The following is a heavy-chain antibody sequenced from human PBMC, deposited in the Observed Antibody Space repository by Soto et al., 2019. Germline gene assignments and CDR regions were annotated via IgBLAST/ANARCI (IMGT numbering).Heavy chain of an antibody. CDR3: ARGGAGAVEATADPRGY. D-gene: IGHD3-10*01. CDR2: INHSGST. Sequence: QVQLQQWGAGLLKPSETLALTCAVYGGSFSGYYWNWIPQPPGKGLERIGEINHSGSTNYKPSLKRPVPISVDATKDQFSLELRSGAAADTAAYYRARGGAGAVEATADPRGYWGQGTLVTVSS. V-gene: IGHV4-34*01. J-gene: IGHJ4*02. CDR1: GGSFSGYY.